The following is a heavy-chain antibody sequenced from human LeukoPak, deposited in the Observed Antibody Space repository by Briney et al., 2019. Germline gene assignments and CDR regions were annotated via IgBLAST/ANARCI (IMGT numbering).Heavy chain of an antibody. CDR1: GFTFSSYI. CDR3: AKRRGLELTYYYHMDV. CDR2: ISGSGSYR. J-gene: IGHJ6*03. V-gene: IGHV3-21*04. D-gene: IGHD1-7*01. Sequence: GGSLRLSCAASGFTFSSYIMNWVRQAPGKGLEWVSSISGSGSYRYYADSVQGRFTISRDNAKNSLYLQMNSLRADDTAVYYCAKRRGLELTYYYHMDVWGKGTTVTVSS.